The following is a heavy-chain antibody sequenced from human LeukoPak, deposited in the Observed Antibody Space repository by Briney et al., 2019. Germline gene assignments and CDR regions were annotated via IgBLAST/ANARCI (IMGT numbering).Heavy chain of an antibody. J-gene: IGHJ4*02. CDR1: VGSISSSTYY. CDR3: TSTYYYDSSGYQVISY. CDR2: IYYTGTT. V-gene: IGHV4-39*01. D-gene: IGHD3-22*01. Sequence: SETLSLTRTVSVGSISSSTYYWGWIRQPPGKGLEWIGSIYYTGTTYYRPSLKSRVTVFLDKSKKQFSLNLSSVTAADTAVYYCTSTYYYDSSGYQVISYWGQGILVTVSS.